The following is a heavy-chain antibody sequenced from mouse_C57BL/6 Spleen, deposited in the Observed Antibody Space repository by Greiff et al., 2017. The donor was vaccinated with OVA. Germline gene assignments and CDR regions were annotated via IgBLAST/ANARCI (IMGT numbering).Heavy chain of an antibody. CDR1: GYTFTSYG. V-gene: IGHV1-81*01. J-gene: IGHJ2*01. CDR2: IYPRSGNT. Sequence: QVQLQQSGAELARPGASVKLSCKASGYTFTSYGISWVKQRTGQGLEWIGEIYPRSGNTYYNEKFKGKATLTADKSSSTAYMELRSLTSEDSAVYFCARRGNPVDYWGQGTTLTVSS. CDR3: ARRGNPVDY. D-gene: IGHD2-1*01.